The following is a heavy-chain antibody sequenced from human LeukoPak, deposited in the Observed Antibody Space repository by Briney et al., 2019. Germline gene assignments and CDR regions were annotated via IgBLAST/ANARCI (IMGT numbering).Heavy chain of an antibody. V-gene: IGHV4-39*07. CDR3: ARDPTYYYDSSGYRPSAYYYYMDV. CDR1: GGSISSSSYY. Sequence: SETLSLTCTVSGGSISSSSYYWGWIRQPPGKGLEWIGSIYYSGSTYYNPSLKSRVTISVDTSKNQFSLKLSSVTAADTAVYYCARDPTYYYDSSGYRPSAYYYYMDVWGKGTTVTVSS. CDR2: IYYSGST. J-gene: IGHJ6*03. D-gene: IGHD3-22*01.